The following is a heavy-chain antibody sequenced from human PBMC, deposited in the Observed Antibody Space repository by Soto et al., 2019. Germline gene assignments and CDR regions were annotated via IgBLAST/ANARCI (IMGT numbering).Heavy chain of an antibody. J-gene: IGHJ4*02. CDR1: GGTFSSYA. CDR3: ARWGNYYDSSGYYPPLGEYFDY. Sequence: AASVKVSCKASGGTFSSYAISWVRQAPGQGLEWMGGIIPIFGTANYAQKFQGRVTITADGSTSTAYMELSSLRSEDTAVYYCARWGNYYDSSGYYPPLGEYFDYWGQGTLVTVSS. V-gene: IGHV1-69*13. CDR2: IIPIFGTA. D-gene: IGHD3-22*01.